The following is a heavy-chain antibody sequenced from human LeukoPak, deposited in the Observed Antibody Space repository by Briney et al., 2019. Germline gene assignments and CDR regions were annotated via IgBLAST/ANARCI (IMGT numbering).Heavy chain of an antibody. CDR3: ARDRYPAYYYDSSGYSDY. D-gene: IGHD3-22*01. V-gene: IGHV3-30*02. Sequence: PGGSLRLSCAASGFTFSSYGMHWVRQAPGKGLEWVAFIRYDGSNKYYADSVKGRFTISRDNSKNTLYLQMNSLRAEDTAVYYCARDRYPAYYYDSSGYSDYWGQGTLVTVSS. CDR1: GFTFSSYG. J-gene: IGHJ4*02. CDR2: IRYDGSNK.